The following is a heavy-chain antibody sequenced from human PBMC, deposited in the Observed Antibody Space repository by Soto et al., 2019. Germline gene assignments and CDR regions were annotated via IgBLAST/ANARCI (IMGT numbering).Heavy chain of an antibody. V-gene: IGHV4-38-2*02. CDR1: GYSISAGCY. CDR3: VRDLNYGLYYFDH. J-gene: IGHJ4*02. Sequence: PSENLSLTCTVSGYSISAGCYWGWIRQPPGKELEWIGSMYPTGSTYYNPSLKSRVTISIDTSKNQFSLKLTSVTAADTAVYYCVRDLNYGLYYFDHWGQGTLVTVSS. D-gene: IGHD3-10*01. CDR2: MYPTGST.